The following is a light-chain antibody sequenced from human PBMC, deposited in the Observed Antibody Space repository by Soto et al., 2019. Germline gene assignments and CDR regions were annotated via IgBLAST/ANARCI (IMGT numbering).Light chain of an antibody. CDR3: QQYNNYPFT. V-gene: IGKV1-5*01. CDR1: QNINTW. Sequence: DIQMTQSPSTLSASIGDRVTITCRASQNINTWLAWYQQKPGKAPKLLIFDASNFESGVPSRFSGSESGTEFTLTINSLQPDDFATYYCQQYNNYPFTFGPGTKVDFK. CDR2: DAS. J-gene: IGKJ3*01.